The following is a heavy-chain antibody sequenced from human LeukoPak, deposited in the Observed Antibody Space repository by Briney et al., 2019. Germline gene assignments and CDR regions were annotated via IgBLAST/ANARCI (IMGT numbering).Heavy chain of an antibody. V-gene: IGHV4-59*01. Sequence: SETLSLTCSVSGGSISSYYWSWIRQPPGKGPEWIGYISDGGSTNYKPSLKSRVTISLDTSKNQFTLRLTSVTTADTAVYFCARATTTFDDWGPGTLVTVSS. CDR3: ARATTTFDD. D-gene: IGHD4-11*01. CDR2: ISDGGST. CDR1: GGSISSYY. J-gene: IGHJ4*02.